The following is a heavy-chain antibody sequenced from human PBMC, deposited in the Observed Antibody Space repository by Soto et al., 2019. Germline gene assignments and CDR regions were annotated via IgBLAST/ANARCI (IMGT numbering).Heavy chain of an antibody. Sequence: HVQLVQSGAEVKKPGASVKVSCKASGYTFTSYDINWVRQATGQGLEWMGWMNPNSGNTGYAQKFQGRVTMTRNTSISTAYMELSSLRSEDTAVYYCARRDCSSTSCPDGMDVWGQGTTVTVSS. D-gene: IGHD2-2*01. V-gene: IGHV1-8*01. J-gene: IGHJ6*02. CDR3: ARRDCSSTSCPDGMDV. CDR1: GYTFTSYD. CDR2: MNPNSGNT.